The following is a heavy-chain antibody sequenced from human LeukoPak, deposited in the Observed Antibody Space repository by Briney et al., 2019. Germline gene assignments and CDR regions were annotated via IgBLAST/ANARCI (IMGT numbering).Heavy chain of an antibody. Sequence: GGSLRLSCAASRFTFSSYNMRWVCQAPGKGRGGVSSISSSRSYLYYAASVKGRFPISPYHANNSLSLQMNSLRAEDTAVYYCARRLTYYYDRSGYLDYWGQGPLVTVSS. CDR1: RFTFSSYN. CDR3: ARRLTYYYDRSGYLDY. V-gene: IGHV3-21*01. CDR2: ISSSRSYL. J-gene: IGHJ4*02. D-gene: IGHD3-22*01.